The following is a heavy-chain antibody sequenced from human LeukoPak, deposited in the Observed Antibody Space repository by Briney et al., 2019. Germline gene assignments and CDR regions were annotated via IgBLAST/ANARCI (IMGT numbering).Heavy chain of an antibody. D-gene: IGHD2-2*01. Sequence: ASVKVSCKASGYTFTAYYIHWVRQAPGQGLEWMGWINPNSGGTNYAQKFQGRVTMTRDTSISTAYMELSRLRSDDTAVYYCARGRGIGTTPRKFDYWGQGTLVTVSS. V-gene: IGHV1-2*02. CDR1: GYTFTAYY. CDR2: INPNSGGT. CDR3: ARGRGIGTTPRKFDY. J-gene: IGHJ4*02.